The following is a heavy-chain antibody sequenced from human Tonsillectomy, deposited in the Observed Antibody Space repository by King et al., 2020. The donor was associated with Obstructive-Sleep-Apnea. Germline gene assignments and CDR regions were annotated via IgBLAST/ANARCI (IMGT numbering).Heavy chain of an antibody. CDR2: ISSSSSYI. CDR3: ARCGRYFDWLPVADY. Sequence: VQLVESGGGLVKPGGSLRLSCAASGLTFSSYSMNWVRQAPGEGLEWVSSISSSSSYIYYADSVKGRFTISRDNAKNSLYLQMNSLRAEDTAVYYCARCGRYFDWLPVADYWGQGTLVTVSS. V-gene: IGHV3-21*01. D-gene: IGHD3-9*01. J-gene: IGHJ4*02. CDR1: GLTFSSYS.